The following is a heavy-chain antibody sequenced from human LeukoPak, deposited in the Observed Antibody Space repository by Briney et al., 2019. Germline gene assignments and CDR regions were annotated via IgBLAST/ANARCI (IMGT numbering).Heavy chain of an antibody. J-gene: IGHJ4*02. CDR3: ARVLTLWFGALDY. CDR1: GFMFTDHA. D-gene: IGHD3-10*01. Sequence: GGFLRLSCAASGFMFTDHALSWVRQAPGKGLEWVSSISGSGTTTYYAESVRGRFTISRDNSKNTVYLQMNSLRADDTALYYCARVLTLWFGALDYWGQGRMVSV. V-gene: IGHV3-23*01. CDR2: ISGSGTTT.